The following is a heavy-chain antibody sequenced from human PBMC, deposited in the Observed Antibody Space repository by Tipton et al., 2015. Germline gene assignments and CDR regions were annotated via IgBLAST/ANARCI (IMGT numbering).Heavy chain of an antibody. CDR1: GGSISTGDYY. D-gene: IGHD2-2*01. CDR2: IYHSGST. V-gene: IGHV4-31*03. J-gene: IGHJ6*02. CDR3: ARGLGYCSSTTCYGHYYYGMGV. Sequence: TLSLTCIVSGGSISTGDYYWSWIRQHPGKGLEWIGYIYHSGSTYYNPSLKSRVIISVDTSKNQFSLKLSSVTAADTAVYYCARGLGYCSSTTCYGHYYYGMGVWGQGTTVTVSS.